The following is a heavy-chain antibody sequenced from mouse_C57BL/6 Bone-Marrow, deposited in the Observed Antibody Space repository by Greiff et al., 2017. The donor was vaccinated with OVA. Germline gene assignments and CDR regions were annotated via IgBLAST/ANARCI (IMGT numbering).Heavy chain of an antibody. CDR3: ARKGGWLLSWFAY. CDR1: GYTFTSYW. D-gene: IGHD2-3*01. CDR2: IDPSDSET. J-gene: IGHJ3*01. Sequence: QVQLQQSGAELVRPGSSVKLSCKASGYTFTSYWMHWVKQRPIQGLEWIGNIDPSDSETHYNQKFKDKATLTVDKSSSTAYMQLSSLTSEDSAVYYCARKGGWLLSWFAYWGQGTLVTVSA. V-gene: IGHV1-52*01.